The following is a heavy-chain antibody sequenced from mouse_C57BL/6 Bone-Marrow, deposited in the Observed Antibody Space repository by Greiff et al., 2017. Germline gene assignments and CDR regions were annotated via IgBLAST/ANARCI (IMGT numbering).Heavy chain of an antibody. Sequence: QVQLQQPGAELVKPGASVKLSCKASGYTFTSYWMHWVKQRPGQGLEWIGMIHPNSGSTKYNEKFKSKATLTVAKYSSTASMQLSILTSEDSAVYYCARSGALLFRYFDDWGQGTTRTVSS. CDR3: ARSGALLFRYFDD. CDR1: GYTFTSYW. D-gene: IGHD2-10*01. J-gene: IGHJ2*01. CDR2: IHPNSGST. V-gene: IGHV1-64*01.